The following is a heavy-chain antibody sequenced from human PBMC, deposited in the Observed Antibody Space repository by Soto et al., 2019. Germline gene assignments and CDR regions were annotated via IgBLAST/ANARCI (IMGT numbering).Heavy chain of an antibody. CDR1: GGTFCSYA. J-gene: IGHJ6*02. CDR3: AREAPYCTSATCPKFYDMDV. D-gene: IGHD2-2*01. Sequence: SVKVSCKASGGTFCSYAITWVRRAPGQGLEWLGGIIPILNSPAYAQKFQARVVITADEITNTAYMELNSLRFDDTAVYHCAREAPYCTSATCPKFYDMDVWGQGTTVTVSS. CDR2: IIPILNSP. V-gene: IGHV1-69*13.